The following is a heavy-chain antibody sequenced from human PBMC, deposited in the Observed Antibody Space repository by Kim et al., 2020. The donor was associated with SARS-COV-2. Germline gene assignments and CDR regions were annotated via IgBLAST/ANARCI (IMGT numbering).Heavy chain of an antibody. D-gene: IGHD3-16*01. CDR2: ISGSGGST. Sequence: GGSLRLSCAASGFTFSSYAMSWVRQAPGKGLEWVSAISGSGGSTYYADSVKGRFTISRDNSKNTLYLQMNSLRAEDTAVYYCASMITFGGVRNWGQGTLVTVSS. J-gene: IGHJ4*02. V-gene: IGHV3-23*01. CDR1: GFTFSSYA. CDR3: ASMITFGGVRN.